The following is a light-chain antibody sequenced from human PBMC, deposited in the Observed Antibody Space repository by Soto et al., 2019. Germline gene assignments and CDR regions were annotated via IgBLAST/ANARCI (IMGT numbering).Light chain of an antibody. CDR2: KVS. CDR1: QSLVHNDGNTY. CDR3: MQATQSSWT. V-gene: IGKV2-24*01. Sequence: DIVMTHTPLSSPVTLGQAASISCRSSQSLVHNDGNTYLSWFQQRPGQPQRLLIYKVSDRFSGVPDRFSGSGAGTYFTLTISRVEAEDVGVYYCMQATQSSWTFGQGTKVEI. J-gene: IGKJ1*01.